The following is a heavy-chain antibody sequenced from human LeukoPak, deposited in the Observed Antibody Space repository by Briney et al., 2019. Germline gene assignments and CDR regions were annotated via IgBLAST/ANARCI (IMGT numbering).Heavy chain of an antibody. D-gene: IGHD1-1*01. J-gene: IGHJ4*02. CDR3: ARDGTTHY. CDR2: INPSGGST. V-gene: IGHV1-46*01. Sequence: GASVKVSCKASGGTFSSYAISWVRQAPGQGLEWMGIINPSGGSTSYAQKFQGRVTMTRDTSTSTVYMELSSLRSEDTAVYYCARDGTTHYWGQGTLVTVSS. CDR1: GGTFSSYA.